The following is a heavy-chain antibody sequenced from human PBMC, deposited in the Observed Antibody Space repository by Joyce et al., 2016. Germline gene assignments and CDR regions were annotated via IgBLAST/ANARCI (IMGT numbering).Heavy chain of an antibody. CDR2: IYYSGNT. Sequence: LQLQESGPGLVKSSETLSLTCTVSGASVSSWSYYWGWVRQPPGTGLEWIGSIYYSGNTYYNPSLKSRITISLDTSRNQYSLKLTSVTAADTAVYYCATIPYCSTTTCGDNWGQGTLVTVSS. V-gene: IGHV4-39*01. CDR1: GASVSSWSYY. CDR3: ATIPYCSTTTCGDN. D-gene: IGHD2/OR15-2a*01. J-gene: IGHJ4*02.